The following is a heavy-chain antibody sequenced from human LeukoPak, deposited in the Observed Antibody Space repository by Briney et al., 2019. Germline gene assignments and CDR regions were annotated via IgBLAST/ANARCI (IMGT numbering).Heavy chain of an antibody. CDR2: IYTSGGT. CDR1: GGSISNYY. CDR3: ASTRYGSSWYVDY. D-gene: IGHD6-13*01. J-gene: IGHJ4*02. Sequence: PSETLSLTCTISGGSISNYYWSWIRQPAGKGLEWIGRIYTSGGTNYNPSLKSRVTISVDKSKNQFSLKLSSVTAADTAVYYCASTRYGSSWYVDYWGQGTLVTVSS. V-gene: IGHV4-4*07.